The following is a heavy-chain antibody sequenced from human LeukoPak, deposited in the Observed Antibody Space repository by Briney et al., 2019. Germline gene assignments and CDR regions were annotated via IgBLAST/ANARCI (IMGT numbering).Heavy chain of an antibody. CDR2: IIPILDIT. Sequence: SVKVSCKASGGTFNNSAISWVRQAPGQGPEWMGRIIPILDITNYAQKFQGRVTITADKSTSTAYMELSSLRSEDTAVYYCARVGGDSSGWYRYGMDVWGQGTTVTVSS. D-gene: IGHD6-19*01. CDR3: ARVGGDSSGWYRYGMDV. CDR1: GGTFNNSA. J-gene: IGHJ6*02. V-gene: IGHV1-69*04.